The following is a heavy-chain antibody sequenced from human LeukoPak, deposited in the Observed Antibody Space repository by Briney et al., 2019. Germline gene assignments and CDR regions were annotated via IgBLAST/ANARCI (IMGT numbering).Heavy chain of an antibody. V-gene: IGHV4-34*01. D-gene: IGHD3-9*01. Sequence: SQTLSLTCAVYGGSFSGYYWRWIRQPPGKELKWIGEINHSGSTNYNPSLKSRVTISVDTSKNQFSLKLSSVTAADTAVYYCARGLGLRYFDWSKNWFDPWGQGTLVTVSS. CDR3: ARGLGLRYFDWSKNWFDP. CDR2: INHSGST. J-gene: IGHJ5*02. CDR1: GGSFSGYY.